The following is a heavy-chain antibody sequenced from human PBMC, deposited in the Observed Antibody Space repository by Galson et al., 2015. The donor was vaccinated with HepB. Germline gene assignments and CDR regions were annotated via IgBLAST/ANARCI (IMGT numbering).Heavy chain of an antibody. CDR1: GGTFSSYA. D-gene: IGHD1-1*01. Sequence: SVKVSCKASGGTFSSYAISWVRQAPGQGLEWMGRIIPILGIANYAQKFQGRVTITADKSTSTAYMELNSLRSEDTAVYYCARDRFSLAGTTGTTDPMSRRYYYYMDVWGKGTTVTVSS. V-gene: IGHV1-69*04. CDR3: ARDRFSLAGTTGTTDPMSRRYYYYMDV. CDR2: IIPILGIA. J-gene: IGHJ6*03.